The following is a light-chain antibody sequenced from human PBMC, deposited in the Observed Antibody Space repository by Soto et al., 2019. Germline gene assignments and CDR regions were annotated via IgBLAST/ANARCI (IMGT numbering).Light chain of an antibody. Sequence: EIVLTPSPGTLSLSPGERSTLSCRASQSVSSNLAWYQQKPGQAPRLLIYAASTRATGVPARFSGSGSGTEFTLTISSLQSEDFAVYYCQQNNNWPPITFGQGTRLDIK. CDR2: AAS. CDR1: QSVSSN. J-gene: IGKJ5*01. V-gene: IGKV3-15*01. CDR3: QQNNNWPPIT.